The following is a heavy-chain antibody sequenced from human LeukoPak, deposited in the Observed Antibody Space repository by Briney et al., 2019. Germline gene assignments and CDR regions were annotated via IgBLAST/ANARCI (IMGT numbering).Heavy chain of an antibody. J-gene: IGHJ4*02. D-gene: IGHD4-17*01. CDR3: AREDYGDYLAWFDY. V-gene: IGHV4-61*02. CDR1: GGSISSGSYY. Sequence: ASETLSLTCTVSGGSISSGSYYWSWIRQPAGKGLEWIGRINTSGSTNYNPSLKSRVTISVDTSKNQFSLKLSSVTAADTAVYYCAREDYGDYLAWFDYWGQGTLVTVSS. CDR2: INTSGST.